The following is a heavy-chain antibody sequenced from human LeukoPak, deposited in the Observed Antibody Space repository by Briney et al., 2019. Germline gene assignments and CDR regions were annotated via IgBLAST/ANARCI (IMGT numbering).Heavy chain of an antibody. J-gene: IGHJ6*02. Sequence: PSETLSLTCTVSGGSISSYYWTWIRQPPGKGLEWIGHIYHNGSSSYSPSLKSRVTISLDPSKTHFSLMLRSVTAADAALYYCARHPLQDTYTFYYGLDFWGQGTPVTVSS. CDR1: GGSISSYY. CDR3: ARHPLQDTYTFYYGLDF. D-gene: IGHD4-11*01. CDR2: IYHNGSS. V-gene: IGHV4-59*08.